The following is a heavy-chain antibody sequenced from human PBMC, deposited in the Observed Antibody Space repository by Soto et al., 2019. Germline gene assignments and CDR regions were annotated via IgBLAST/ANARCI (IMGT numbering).Heavy chain of an antibody. CDR3: ARVVPLDRFDY. CDR1: GGSISSGDYY. CDR2: IYYSGGT. D-gene: IGHD6-6*01. Sequence: SETLSLTCTVSGGSISSGDYYWSWIRQPPGKGLEWIGYIYYSGGTYYNPSLKSRVTISVDTSKNQFSLNLSSVTAADTAVYYCARVVPLDRFDYWGQGTLVTVSS. V-gene: IGHV4-30-4*01. J-gene: IGHJ4*02.